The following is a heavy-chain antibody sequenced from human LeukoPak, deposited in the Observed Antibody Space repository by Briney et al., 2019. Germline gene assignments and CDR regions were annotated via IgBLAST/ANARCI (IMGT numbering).Heavy chain of an antibody. CDR3: AREVVRGVNVRWLDP. CDR2: ISSSGSTI. Sequence: WGSLRLSCAASGFTFSSYEMNWVRQAPGKGLEWVSYISSSGSTIYYADSVKGRFTISRDNAKNSLYLQMNSLRAEDTAVYYCAREVVRGVNVRWLDPWGQGTLVTVSS. J-gene: IGHJ5*02. CDR1: GFTFSSYE. D-gene: IGHD3-10*01. V-gene: IGHV3-48*03.